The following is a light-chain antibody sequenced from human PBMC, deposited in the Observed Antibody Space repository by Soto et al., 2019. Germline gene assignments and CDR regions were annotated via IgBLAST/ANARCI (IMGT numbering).Light chain of an antibody. CDR1: QGIGKA. J-gene: IGKJ5*01. V-gene: IGKV1-17*01. Sequence: DIQMTQSPSALDASIGDRVTSTCRASQGIGKALGWYQQTPGKGPKLLIYAASTLQSGVPLRFSGSGSGTSFTLTLSSLQPEDFATYYCQQLLSYPITFRQGTRL. CDR3: QQLLSYPIT. CDR2: AAS.